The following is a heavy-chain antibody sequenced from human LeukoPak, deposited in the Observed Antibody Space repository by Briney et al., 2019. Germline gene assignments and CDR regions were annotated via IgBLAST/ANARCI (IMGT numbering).Heavy chain of an antibody. Sequence: GESLQISCQGSEYTFTNYWIGWVRQMPGKGLEWIGVIYPGDSDTAYSPSFQGQVTISVDKSISTAYLQWGSLKASDTAMYYCARQGADSGYWYFDLWSRGALVTVSS. J-gene: IGHJ2*01. D-gene: IGHD4-17*01. CDR3: ARQGADSGYWYFDL. V-gene: IGHV5-51*01. CDR1: EYTFTNYW. CDR2: IYPGDSDT.